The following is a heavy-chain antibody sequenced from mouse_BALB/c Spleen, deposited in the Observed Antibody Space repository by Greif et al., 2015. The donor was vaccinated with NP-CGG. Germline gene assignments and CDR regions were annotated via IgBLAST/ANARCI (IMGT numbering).Heavy chain of an antibody. Sequence: QVQLQQSGAELVRPGTSVKVSCKASGYAFTNYLIEWVKQRPGQGLEWIGVINPGSGGTNYNEKFKGKATLTADKSSSTAYMQLSSLTSDDSAVYFCARRGPAMDYWGQGTSVTVSS. J-gene: IGHJ4*01. CDR1: GYAFTNYL. CDR2: INPGSGGT. V-gene: IGHV1-54*01. CDR3: ARRGPAMDY.